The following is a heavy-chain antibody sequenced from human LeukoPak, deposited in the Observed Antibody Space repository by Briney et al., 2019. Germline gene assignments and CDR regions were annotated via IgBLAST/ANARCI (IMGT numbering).Heavy chain of an antibody. Sequence: GGSLRLSCAASGFTVSSNYMSWVRQAPGKGLEWVANIKQDGSEKYYVDSVKGRFTISRGNAKNSLYLQMNSLRAEDTAVYYCARDTEDSSGFQGDLWGQGTLVTVSS. J-gene: IGHJ4*02. CDR1: GFTVSSNY. V-gene: IGHV3-7*01. D-gene: IGHD3-22*01. CDR2: IKQDGSEK. CDR3: ARDTEDSSGFQGDL.